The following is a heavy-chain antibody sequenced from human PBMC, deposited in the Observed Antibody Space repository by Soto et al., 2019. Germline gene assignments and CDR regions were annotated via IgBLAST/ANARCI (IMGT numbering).Heavy chain of an antibody. CDR2: IYSGGST. V-gene: IGHV3-53*01. CDR1: GFSVSSNY. Sequence: GGSLRLSCAASGFSVSSNYMNWVRQAPGKGLEWVSVIYSGGSTYYADSVKGRFTISRDNSKNTLYLQMNSLRAEDTAVYYCARRFGVEWLPQNYGMDVWGQGTTVTVSS. CDR3: ARRFGVEWLPQNYGMDV. J-gene: IGHJ6*02. D-gene: IGHD3-3*01.